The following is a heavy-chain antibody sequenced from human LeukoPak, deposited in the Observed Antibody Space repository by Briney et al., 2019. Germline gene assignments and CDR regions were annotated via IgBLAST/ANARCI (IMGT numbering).Heavy chain of an antibody. CDR1: GFTFSSYS. D-gene: IGHD4-17*01. Sequence: PGGSLTLSCAASGFTFSSYSVNWVRQAPGKGLEWVSSVSSSSSYIYYADSVKGRFTISRHNAKNSLYLQMNSLRAEDTAVYYCARDNYGDYIIDYWGQGTLVTVSS. J-gene: IGHJ4*02. CDR3: ARDNYGDYIIDY. V-gene: IGHV3-21*01. CDR2: VSSSSSYI.